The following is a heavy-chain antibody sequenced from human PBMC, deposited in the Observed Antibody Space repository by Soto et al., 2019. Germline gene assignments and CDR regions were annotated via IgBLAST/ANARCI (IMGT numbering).Heavy chain of an antibody. J-gene: IGHJ4*02. CDR3: AREYAVVVTATGGYFDY. CDR2: IIPIFGTA. V-gene: IGHV1-69*13. Sequence: SVKVSCKASGGTFSSYAISWVRQAPGQGLEWMGGIIPIFGTANYAQKFQGRVTITADESTSTAYMELSSLRSEDTAVYYCAREYAVVVTATGGYFDYWGQGTLVTVSS. D-gene: IGHD2-21*02. CDR1: GGTFSSYA.